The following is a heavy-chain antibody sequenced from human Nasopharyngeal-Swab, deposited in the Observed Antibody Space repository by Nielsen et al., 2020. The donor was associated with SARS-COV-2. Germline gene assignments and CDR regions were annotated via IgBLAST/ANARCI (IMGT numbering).Heavy chain of an antibody. V-gene: IGHV4-61*02. CDR1: GGSINSGSYY. CDR3: ASTAMGIGIGSEYYFDY. CDR2: IYTSGST. J-gene: IGHJ4*02. D-gene: IGHD5-18*01. Sequence: SETLSLTCTVSGGSINSGSYYWSWIRQPAGKGLEWIGRIYTSGSTNYNPSLKSRVTISVDTSKNQFSLKLSSVTAADTAVYYCASTAMGIGIGSEYYFDYWGQGTLVTVSS.